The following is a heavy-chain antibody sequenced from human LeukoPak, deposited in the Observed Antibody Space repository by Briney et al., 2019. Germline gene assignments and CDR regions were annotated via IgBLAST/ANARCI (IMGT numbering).Heavy chain of an antibody. CDR2: IYYSGST. D-gene: IGHD3-22*01. J-gene: IGHJ4*02. CDR3: ARGAPYYYDSSGYLFDY. CDR1: GGSINSYY. V-gene: IGHV4-59*01. Sequence: SETLSLTCTVSGGSINSYYWSWIRQPPGKGLEWIGYIYYSGSTNYNPPLKSRVTISVGTSKNQFSLKLSSVTAADTAVYYCARGAPYYYDSSGYLFDYWGQGTLVTVSS.